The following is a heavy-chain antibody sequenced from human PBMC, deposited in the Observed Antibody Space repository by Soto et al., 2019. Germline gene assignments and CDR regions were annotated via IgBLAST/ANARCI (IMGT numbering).Heavy chain of an antibody. CDR1: GCNCSNVW. CDR3: TRSVHPCYGPGGIFTSCLDF. V-gene: IGHV3-74*01. CDR2: MSPDGSAT. D-gene: IGHD3-10*01. J-gene: IGHJ4*02. Sequence: SQRHPCAASGCNCSNVWMHRLRQEPGKGLMWVSRMSPDGSATAYAYSVKGRFAIFRYNVQNTLYLQMQNLRAEDTALYYCTRSVHPCYGPGGIFTSCLDFRGEGTLVTVSS.